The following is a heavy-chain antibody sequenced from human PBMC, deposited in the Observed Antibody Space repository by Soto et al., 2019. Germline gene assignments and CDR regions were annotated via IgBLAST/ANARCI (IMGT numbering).Heavy chain of an antibody. CDR3: ARSSSLGYFDWLFY. Sequence: PLETLSLTCTVSGGSISSGGYYWSWIRQHPGKGLEWIGYIYYSGSTYYNPSLKSRVTISVDASKNQFSLKLSSVTAADTAVYYCARSSSLGYFDWLFYWGQGTLVTVSS. CDR2: IYYSGST. CDR1: GGSISSGGYY. D-gene: IGHD3-9*01. J-gene: IGHJ4*02. V-gene: IGHV4-31*03.